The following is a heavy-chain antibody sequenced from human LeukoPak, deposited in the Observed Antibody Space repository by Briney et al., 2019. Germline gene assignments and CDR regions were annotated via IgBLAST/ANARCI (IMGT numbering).Heavy chain of an antibody. Sequence: GGSLRLSCAASGFTFSSYSMNWVRQAPGKGLEWVANIKKDGSAQYYANSVKGRFTISRDNAKSSLYLQMNSLRPEDTAVYYCLVFLGGGQGILVTVS. D-gene: IGHD3-3*01. CDR3: LVFLG. V-gene: IGHV3-7*01. CDR1: GFTFSSYS. J-gene: IGHJ4*02. CDR2: IKKDGSAQ.